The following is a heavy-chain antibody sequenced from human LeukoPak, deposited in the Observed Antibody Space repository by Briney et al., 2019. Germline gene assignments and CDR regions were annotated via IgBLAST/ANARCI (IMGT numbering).Heavy chain of an antibody. CDR2: ISGSGGSA. J-gene: IGHJ4*02. CDR3: ATSPRVTLYVMGDFAY. Sequence: GGSLRLSCAVSGVNNYAVSWVRQAPGKGLEWVSVISGSGGSAYYADSVKGRFTISRGTSENTIYLQMNSLRAEDTAVYYCATSPRVTLYVMGDFAYWGQGTLVTVSS. D-gene: IGHD3-16*01. CDR1: GVNNYA. V-gene: IGHV3-23*01.